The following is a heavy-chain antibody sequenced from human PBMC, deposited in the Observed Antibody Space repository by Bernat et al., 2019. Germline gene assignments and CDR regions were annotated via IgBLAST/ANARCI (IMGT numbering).Heavy chain of an antibody. D-gene: IGHD6-13*01. CDR3: AKCIVAAGRSLYYHYGMDV. Sequence: EVQLVESGGGLVQPGGSLRLSCAASGFNFGGYWMTWVRQAPGKGLEWVANIKQGGSERFYVDSEKGRFTSSRDNAKNSLYLQITSLRAEDTAVYYCAKCIVAAGRSLYYHYGMDVWGQGTTVTVSS. V-gene: IGHV3-7*02. J-gene: IGHJ6*02. CDR1: GFNFGGYW. CDR2: IKQGGSER.